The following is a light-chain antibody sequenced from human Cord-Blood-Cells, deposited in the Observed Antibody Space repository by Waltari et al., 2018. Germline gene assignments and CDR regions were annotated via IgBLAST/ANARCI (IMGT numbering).Light chain of an antibody. CDR3: QQRSNWLT. V-gene: IGKV3-11*01. CDR2: DAS. Sequence: EIVLTQSPAPLSLSQGVRATLSCRASQCVSSYLAWYQQKPGQAPRLLIYDASNRATGIPARFSGSGSVTDFTLTISSLEPEDFAVYYCQQRSNWLTFGGGTKVEIK. J-gene: IGKJ4*01. CDR1: QCVSSY.